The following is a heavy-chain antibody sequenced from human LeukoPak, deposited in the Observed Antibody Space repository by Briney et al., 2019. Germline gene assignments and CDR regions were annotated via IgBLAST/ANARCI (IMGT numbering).Heavy chain of an antibody. CDR1: GGTFSSYA. J-gene: IGHJ4*02. CDR2: IIPIFGTA. Sequence: SVKVSCKASGGTFSSYAISWVRQAPGQGLEWMGGIIPIFGTANYAQKFQGRVTITADESTSTAYMELSSLRSEDTAVYYCARELYQTIAAAGFFDYWGQGTLVTVSS. CDR3: ARELYQTIAAAGFFDY. D-gene: IGHD6-13*01. V-gene: IGHV1-69*13.